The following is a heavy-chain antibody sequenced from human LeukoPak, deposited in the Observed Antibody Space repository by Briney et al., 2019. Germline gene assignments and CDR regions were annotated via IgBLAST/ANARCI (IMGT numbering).Heavy chain of an antibody. Sequence: SDTLSLTCTVSGGSISSGGYYWSWIRQLPGKGLEWIGYIYYSGTTSYNPSLKSRLTISLDTSENQFSLKLSSVTAADTAVYYCARGSTGDKSNNWGQGTLVTVSS. CDR3: ARGSTGDKSNN. CDR1: GGSISSGGYY. D-gene: IGHD7-27*01. CDR2: IYYSGTT. V-gene: IGHV4-31*03. J-gene: IGHJ4*02.